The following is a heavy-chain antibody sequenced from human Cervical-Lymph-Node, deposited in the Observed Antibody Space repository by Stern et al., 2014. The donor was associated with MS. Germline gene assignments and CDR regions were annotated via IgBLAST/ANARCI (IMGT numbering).Heavy chain of an antibody. D-gene: IGHD6-13*01. J-gene: IGHJ2*01. Sequence: EDQLVESGGDVVRPGGSLRLSCVASGFTFDDYGMGWVRQAPGKGLEGVSGVNWNGATTGYTDSMKGRFTVSRDNAKNSLYLQMHSLRAEDTAFYYCARRAAAVTYWYFDLWGRGTLVTVSS. CDR3: ARRAAAVTYWYFDL. CDR2: VNWNGATT. CDR1: GFTFDDYG. V-gene: IGHV3-20*04.